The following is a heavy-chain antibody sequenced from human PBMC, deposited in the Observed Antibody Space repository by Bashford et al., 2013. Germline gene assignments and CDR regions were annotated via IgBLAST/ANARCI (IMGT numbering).Heavy chain of an antibody. CDR1: GFSLNTPGMR. J-gene: IGHJ4*02. Sequence: SGPTLVKPTQTLTLTCSFSGFSLNTPGMRVNWSRQPPGKALEWLARIDWNDGKFYSTSLKTRLTVSKDTSKNQVVFTMTNMDPVDTATYYCARSPPRGELDYWGQGTLVTVSS. CDR2: IDWNDGK. CDR3: ARSPPRGELDY. D-gene: IGHD3-16*01. V-gene: IGHV2-70*04.